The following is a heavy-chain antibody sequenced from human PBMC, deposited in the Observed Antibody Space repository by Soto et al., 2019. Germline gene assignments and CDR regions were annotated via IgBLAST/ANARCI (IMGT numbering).Heavy chain of an antibody. CDR1: GYTFTGYS. J-gene: IGHJ6*02. CDR2: INPNSGGT. D-gene: IGHD1-7*01. CDR3: ARENSGTLPLTPYYDYYGRDV. Sequence: QVQLVQSGAEVKKPGASVKVSCKASGYTFTGYSMHWVRQAPGQGLEWMGWINPNSGGTNYAQKFQGWVTMTRDTSISKAYMELSRLRADDTAVYYCARENSGTLPLTPYYDYYGRDVGGQGTTVTVSS. V-gene: IGHV1-2*04.